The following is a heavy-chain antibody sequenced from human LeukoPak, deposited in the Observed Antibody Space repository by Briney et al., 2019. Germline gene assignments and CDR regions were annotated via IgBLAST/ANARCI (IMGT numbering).Heavy chain of an antibody. CDR2: INPNSGGT. CDR3: ARAALEWLFDY. Sequence: ASVKVSCKASGGTFSNDAISWVRQAPGQGLEWMGWINPNSGGTNYAQKFQGRVTMTRDTSISTAYMELSRLRSDDTAVYYCARAALEWLFDYWGQGTLVTVSS. CDR1: GGTFSNDA. V-gene: IGHV1-2*02. D-gene: IGHD3-3*01. J-gene: IGHJ4*02.